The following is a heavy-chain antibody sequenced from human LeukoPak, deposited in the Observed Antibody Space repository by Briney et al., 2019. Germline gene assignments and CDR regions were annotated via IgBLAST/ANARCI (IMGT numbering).Heavy chain of an antibody. CDR2: IYHTGIT. Sequence: SETLSLTCAVSGGSISSSNWWTWVRQPPGKGLEWIGEIYHTGITKYNPSLKSRVTMSVDKSKNQFSLKVTSVTAADTAVYYCAVIRDYYDSRGYYYFWNYWGQGALVTVSS. CDR1: GGSISSSNW. V-gene: IGHV4-4*02. CDR3: AVIRDYYDSRGYYYFWNY. J-gene: IGHJ4*02. D-gene: IGHD3-22*01.